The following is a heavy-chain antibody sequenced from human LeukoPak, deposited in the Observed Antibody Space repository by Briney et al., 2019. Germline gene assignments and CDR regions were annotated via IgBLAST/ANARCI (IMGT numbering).Heavy chain of an antibody. CDR3: ARDAGYGYDRFDY. V-gene: IGHV3-30*02. Sequence: GGSLRLSCAASGFTFSSFGMHWVSQAPGQGLEWVAFILYDGTNKYYADSVKGRFTISRDNSKNTLYLQMNSLRAEDTAVYYCARDAGYGYDRFDYWGQGTQVTVSS. CDR1: GFTFSSFG. J-gene: IGHJ4*02. CDR2: ILYDGTNK. D-gene: IGHD5-18*01.